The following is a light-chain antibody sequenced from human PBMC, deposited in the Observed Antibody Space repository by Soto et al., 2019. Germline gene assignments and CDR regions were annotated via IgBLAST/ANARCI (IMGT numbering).Light chain of an antibody. CDR3: QQRSSWPIT. Sequence: IWLTQYPATLSLSPGERATLSCRARQSVSSNLAWYQQKPGQAPRLLIYGASTRATGIPARFSGSGSGTDFTLTINSLEPEDFAVYYCQQRSSWPITFGQGTRLEI. J-gene: IGKJ5*01. CDR1: QSVSSN. V-gene: IGKV3-11*01. CDR2: GAS.